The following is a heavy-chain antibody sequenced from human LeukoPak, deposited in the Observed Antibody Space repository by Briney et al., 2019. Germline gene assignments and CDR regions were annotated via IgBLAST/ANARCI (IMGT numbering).Heavy chain of an antibody. Sequence: SGGSLRLSCAASGFTVSSNYMSWVRQAPGKGLEWVSVIYSGGSTYYADSVKGRFTISRDNSKNTLYLQMNSLRAEDTAVYYCASARATSLFDYWGQGTLVTVSS. CDR2: IYSGGST. CDR3: ASARATSLFDY. CDR1: GFTVSSNY. J-gene: IGHJ4*02. D-gene: IGHD5-24*01. V-gene: IGHV3-53*01.